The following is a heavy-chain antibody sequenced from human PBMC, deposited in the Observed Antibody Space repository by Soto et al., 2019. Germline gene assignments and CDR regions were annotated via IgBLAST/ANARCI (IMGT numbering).Heavy chain of an antibody. D-gene: IGHD5-12*01. CDR1: GGSISSADYY. J-gene: IGHJ6*02. CDR2: IYYSGST. CDR3: ARAIVVTIGGMDV. Sequence: SETLSLTCTVSGGSISSADYYWSWVRQPPGKGLEWIGYIYYSGSTFFNPSLKSRVTIPKDTSRNQFSLRLNSVTAADTAVYYCARAIVVTIGGMDVWGQGTTVT. V-gene: IGHV4-30-4*01.